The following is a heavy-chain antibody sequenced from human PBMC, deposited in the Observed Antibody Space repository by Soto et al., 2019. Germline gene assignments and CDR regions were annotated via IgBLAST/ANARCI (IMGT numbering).Heavy chain of an antibody. V-gene: IGHV1-8*01. CDR1: GYTFTGYD. D-gene: IGHD1-1*01. J-gene: IGHJ5*02. CDR3: ARSVLERRGSWFDP. Sequence: GASVKVSCKASGYTFTGYDINWVRQATGQGLEWMGWMNPNSGNTGYAQKFQGRVTMTRNTSISTAYMELSSLRSEDTAVYYCARSVLERRGSWFDPWGQGTLVTVSS. CDR2: MNPNSGNT.